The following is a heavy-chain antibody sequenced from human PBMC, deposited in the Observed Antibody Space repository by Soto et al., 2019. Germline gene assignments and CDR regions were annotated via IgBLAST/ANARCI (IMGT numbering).Heavy chain of an antibody. D-gene: IGHD1-26*01. J-gene: IGHJ4*01. CDR2: ISYDGSNK. CDR3: AKPYSGSPPKNFDY. V-gene: IGHV3-30*18. Sequence: GGSLRLSCVASGFSFSIYVMYWVRQAPGKGLEWVAAISYDGSNKYYVDSVRGRFTISRDNSKNTVYLQMNSLRAEDTAVYYCAKPYSGSPPKNFDYCGQGTLVTVSS. CDR1: GFSFSIYV.